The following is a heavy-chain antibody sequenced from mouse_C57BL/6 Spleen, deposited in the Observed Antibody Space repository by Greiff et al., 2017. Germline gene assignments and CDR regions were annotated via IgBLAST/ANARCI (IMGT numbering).Heavy chain of an antibody. D-gene: IGHD2-1*01. CDR1: GYTFTSYW. V-gene: IGHV1-55*01. J-gene: IGHJ1*03. CDR3: ARWDGNYGWYFDV. CDR2: IYPGSGST. Sequence: QVQLQQPGAELVKPGASVTMSCKASGYTFTSYWITWVKQRPGQGLEWIGDIYPGSGSTNYNEKFKSKATLTVDTSSSTAYMQLSSLTSEDSAVYYCARWDGNYGWYFDVWGTGTTVTVSS.